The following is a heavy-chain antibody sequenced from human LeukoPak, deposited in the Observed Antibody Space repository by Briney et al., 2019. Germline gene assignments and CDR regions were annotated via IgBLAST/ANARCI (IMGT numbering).Heavy chain of an antibody. V-gene: IGHV5-10-1*01. CDR1: GYSFSNYW. J-gene: IGHJ4*02. CDR3: ARYCSGGGCYWVFDY. D-gene: IGHD2-15*01. Sequence: GESLQISCQGSGYSFSNYWINWVRQMPGKGLEWVGRIDPSDSYTNYGPSFQGHVTISVDKSISTAYLQWSSLKASDTAIYYCARYCSGGGCYWVFDYWGQGTLVTVSS. CDR2: IDPSDSYT.